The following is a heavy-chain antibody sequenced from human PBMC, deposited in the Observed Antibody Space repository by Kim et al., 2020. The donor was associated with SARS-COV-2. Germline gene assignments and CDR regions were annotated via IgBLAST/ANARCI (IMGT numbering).Heavy chain of an antibody. J-gene: IGHJ4*02. V-gene: IGHV3-23*01. CDR3: AKRGNDFLTDYYMGFDY. CDR1: GFIISNYA. CDR2: ISADGDST. D-gene: IGHD3-9*01. Sequence: GGSLRLSCAASGFIISNYAMSWVRQAPEKGLEWVSTISADGDSTFYADSVKGRFTISRANSKNTQYLQMNSLRAEDTAVYYCAKRGNDFLTDYYMGFDYWGQGTLVTVSS.